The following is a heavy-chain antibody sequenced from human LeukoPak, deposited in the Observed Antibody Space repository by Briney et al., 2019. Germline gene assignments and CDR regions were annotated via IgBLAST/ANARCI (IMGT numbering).Heavy chain of an antibody. J-gene: IGHJ5*02. CDR3: AKGYEYSSS. V-gene: IGHV3-23*01. D-gene: IGHD6-6*01. CDR1: GFTFSSYA. CDR2: ISGSGGST. Sequence: PGGSLRLSCAASGFTFSSYAKSWVRQASGKGLEGVSAISGSGGSTYYADSVKRRFTISRDNSKNTLYLQMNSLRAEDTAVYYCAKGYEYSSSWGQGTLVTVSS.